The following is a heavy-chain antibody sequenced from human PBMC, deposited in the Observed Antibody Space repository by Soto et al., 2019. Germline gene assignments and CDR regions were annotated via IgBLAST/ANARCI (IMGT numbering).Heavy chain of an antibody. CDR2: IYYSGST. V-gene: IGHV4-39*01. CDR1: GGSITSSSYY. J-gene: IGHJ4*02. Sequence: SETLSLTCTFSGGSITSSSYYLGWIRQPPGKGLEWIGNIYYSGSTYYNPSLKSRVTISVDTSKNQFSLKLSSVTAADTAVYYCMLGSGWKDFDYWGQGTLVTVSS. D-gene: IGHD3-22*01. CDR3: MLGSGWKDFDY.